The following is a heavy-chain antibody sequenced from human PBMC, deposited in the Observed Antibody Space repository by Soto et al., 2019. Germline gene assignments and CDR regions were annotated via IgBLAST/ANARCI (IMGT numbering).Heavy chain of an antibody. CDR3: ARGYMTPPEGYYYGMDV. Sequence: GASVKVSCKASGYTFTSYGISWVRQAPGQGLEWMGGIIPIFGTANYAQKFQGRVTITADESTSTAYMELSSLRSEDTAVYYCARGYMTPPEGYYYGMDVWGQGTTVTVSS. CDR1: GYTFTSYG. J-gene: IGHJ6*02. D-gene: IGHD1-20*01. CDR2: IIPIFGTA. V-gene: IGHV1-69*13.